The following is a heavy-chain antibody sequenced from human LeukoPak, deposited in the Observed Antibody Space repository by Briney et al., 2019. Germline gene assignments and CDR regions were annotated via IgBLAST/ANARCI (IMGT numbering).Heavy chain of an antibody. J-gene: IGHJ2*01. CDR3: ARLKLGAYFDL. V-gene: IGHV4-59*08. D-gene: IGHD3-16*01. CDR2: VYNSGDT. Sequence: SETLSLTCTVSGGSTSSDNWSWIRQSPGKGLEWVGYVYNSGDTGKNPSLKSRVTILLDTSKNQCSLKLTSVSAADTAVYYCARLKLGAYFDLWGRGTLVTVSS. CDR1: GGSTSSDN.